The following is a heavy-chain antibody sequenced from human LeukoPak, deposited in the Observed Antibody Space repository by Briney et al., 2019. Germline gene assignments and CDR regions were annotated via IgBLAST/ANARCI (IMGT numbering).Heavy chain of an antibody. Sequence: ASVKLSCKASGYTFTVYYMHWVRQAPGQGLEWMGWINPNSGGTNYAQKFQGRVTMTRDTSIATAYMELSRLRSDDTAVYYCARDQGEMATIPDYWGQGTLVTVSS. D-gene: IGHD5-24*01. J-gene: IGHJ4*02. CDR1: GYTFTVYY. CDR2: INPNSGGT. CDR3: ARDQGEMATIPDY. V-gene: IGHV1-2*02.